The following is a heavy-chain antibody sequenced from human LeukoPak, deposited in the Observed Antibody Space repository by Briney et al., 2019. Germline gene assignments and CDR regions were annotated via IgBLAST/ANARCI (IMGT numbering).Heavy chain of an antibody. J-gene: IGHJ5*01. CDR1: GFTFNNYG. V-gene: IGHV3-30*18. CDR3: AKEGATYSSTWFDS. CDR2: ISHDGSVK. D-gene: IGHD6-19*01. Sequence: GGSLRLSCAASGFTFNNYGMQWVRQTPGKGLEWVTVISHDGSVKHYADSVKGRFTISRDTSKNTVYLQMNSLRPEDTAVYYCAKEGATYSSTWFDSWGQGTLVTVSS.